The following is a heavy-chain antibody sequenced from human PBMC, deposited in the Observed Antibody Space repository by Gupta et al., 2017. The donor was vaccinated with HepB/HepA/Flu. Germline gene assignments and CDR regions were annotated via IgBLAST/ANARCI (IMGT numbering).Heavy chain of an antibody. CDR2: ISGNGDKT. CDR1: GFHLTNFA. CDR3: ANSSQSLGDCNDVGCQRGSNWFAP. V-gene: IGHV3-23*01. D-gene: IGHD2-15*01. J-gene: IGHJ5*02. Sequence: QLLASGGGLVRPGGSLRLSCAASGFHLTNFAISWVRQAPGKGLEWVSVISGNGDKTYFANSVKGRFSAARDLSKNIIYLQMDSLGVEDTAIYFCANSSQSLGDCNDVGCQRGSNWFAPWGQGTLVTVSA.